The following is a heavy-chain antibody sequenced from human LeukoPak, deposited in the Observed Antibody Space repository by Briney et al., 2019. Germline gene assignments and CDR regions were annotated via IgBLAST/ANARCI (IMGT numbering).Heavy chain of an antibody. CDR3: ATQVLGYYYGLDV. CDR2: IYHSGST. J-gene: IGHJ6*02. V-gene: IGHV4-4*02. CDR1: GGSTSTGNW. Sequence: SETLSLTCAVSGGSTSTGNWWTWVRQSPGKGLEWIGEIYHSGSTNYNPSLKSRVSMSVDTSKNQVSLKLTSVTAADAAVYYCATQVLGYYYGLDVWGQGTTVTVSS. D-gene: IGHD2/OR15-2a*01.